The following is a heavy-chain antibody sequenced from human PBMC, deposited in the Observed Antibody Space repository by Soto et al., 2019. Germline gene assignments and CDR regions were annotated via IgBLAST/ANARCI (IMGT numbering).Heavy chain of an antibody. V-gene: IGHV1-69*02. CDR3: ARGDYVVVPDALDY. CDR1: GGTFSSYT. J-gene: IGHJ4*02. CDR2: IIPILGIA. D-gene: IGHD2-2*01. Sequence: SVKVSCKASGGTFSSYTISWVRQAPGQGLEWMGRIIPILGIANYAQKFQGRVTITADKSTSTAYMELSSLRSEDTAAYYCARGDYVVVPDALDYWGQGTLVTVSS.